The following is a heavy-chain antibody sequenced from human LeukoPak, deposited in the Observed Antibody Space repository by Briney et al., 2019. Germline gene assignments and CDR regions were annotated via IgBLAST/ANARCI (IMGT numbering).Heavy chain of an antibody. CDR2: INHSGST. D-gene: IGHD3-3*01. CDR3: ARGPVYYDFWSGYYPYYFDY. Sequence: SETLSLTCAVYGGSFSGYYWSWIRQPPGKGLEWIGEINHSGSTNYDPSLKSRVTISVDTSKNQFSLKLSSVTAADTAVYYCARGPVYYDFWSGYYPYYFDYWGQGTLVTVSS. CDR1: GGSFSGYY. V-gene: IGHV4-34*01. J-gene: IGHJ4*02.